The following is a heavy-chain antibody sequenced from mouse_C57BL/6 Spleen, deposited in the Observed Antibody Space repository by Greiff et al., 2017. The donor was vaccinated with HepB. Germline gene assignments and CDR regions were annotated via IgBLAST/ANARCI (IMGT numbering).Heavy chain of an antibody. J-gene: IGHJ4*01. CDR1: GYTFTSYW. V-gene: IGHV1-64*01. CDR3: ARSRRYDYDDYAMDY. Sequence: QVQLQQPGAELVKPGASVKLSCKASGYTFTSYWMHWVKQRPGQGLEWIGMIHPNSGSTNYNEKFKSKATLTVDKSSSTAYMQLSSLTSEDSAVYYCARSRRYDYDDYAMDYWGQGTSVTVSS. CDR2: IHPNSGST. D-gene: IGHD2-4*01.